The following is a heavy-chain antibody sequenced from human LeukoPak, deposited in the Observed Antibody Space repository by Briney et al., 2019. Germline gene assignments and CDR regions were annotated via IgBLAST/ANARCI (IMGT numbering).Heavy chain of an antibody. CDR2: IKHSGST. D-gene: IGHD3-10*01. CDR1: GGSFSGYY. J-gene: IGHJ6*02. V-gene: IGHV4-34*01. Sequence: SETLSLTCAVYGGSFSGYYWSWIRQPPGKGLEWIGEIKHSGSTNYNPSLKSRVTISVDTSKNQFSLKLSSVTAADTAVYYCARVALSWFGGTYYYYGMDVWGQGTTVTVSS. CDR3: ARVALSWFGGTYYYYGMDV.